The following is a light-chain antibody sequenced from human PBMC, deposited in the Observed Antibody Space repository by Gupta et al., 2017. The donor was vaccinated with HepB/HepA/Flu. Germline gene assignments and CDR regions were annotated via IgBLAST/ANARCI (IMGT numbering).Light chain of an antibody. Sequence: DIVMTQSPDSLAVSLGERATINCKSSQSVLYSSSNKNPLAWFQQKPGQPPKLLIYWASIRESGVPDRFSGSGSGTDFTLTISSLQAEDVAVYYCQQYYTTPPYTFGQGTKLEIK. CDR1: QSVLYSSSNKNP. V-gene: IGKV4-1*01. J-gene: IGKJ2*01. CDR3: QQYYTTPPYT. CDR2: WAS.